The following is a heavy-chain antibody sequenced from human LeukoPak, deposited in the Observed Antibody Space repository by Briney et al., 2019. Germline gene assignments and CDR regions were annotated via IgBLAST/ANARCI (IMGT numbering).Heavy chain of an antibody. Sequence: SQTLSLTCSVSGGSLSSGTYDWSWIRQSPGKGLEWIGYIENTGSTNYNPSLKSRVAIFLDMSKNEFTLNLSFVTAADTAVYYCARTPYYYGSGSYSGWFDPWGQGTLVTVSS. CDR3: ARTPYYYGSGSYSGWFDP. D-gene: IGHD3-10*01. J-gene: IGHJ5*02. CDR1: GGSLSSGTYD. V-gene: IGHV4-61*01. CDR2: IENTGST.